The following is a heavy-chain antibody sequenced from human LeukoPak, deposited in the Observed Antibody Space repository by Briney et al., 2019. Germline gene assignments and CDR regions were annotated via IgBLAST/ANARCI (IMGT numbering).Heavy chain of an antibody. J-gene: IGHJ3*02. CDR2: IIPIFGTA. Sequence: SVKVSCKASGGTFSSYAISWVRQAPGQGLEWMGRIIPIFGTANYAQKFQGRVTITRNTSISTAYMELSSLRSEDTAVYYCARRAGRYCSSTSCPSVAFDIWGQGTMVTVSS. CDR1: GGTFSSYA. D-gene: IGHD2-2*01. CDR3: ARRAGRYCSSTSCPSVAFDI. V-gene: IGHV1-69*05.